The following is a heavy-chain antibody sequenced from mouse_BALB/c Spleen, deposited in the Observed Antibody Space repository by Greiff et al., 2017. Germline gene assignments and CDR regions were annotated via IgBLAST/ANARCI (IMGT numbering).Heavy chain of an antibody. CDR2: ISYSGST. Sequence: EVQLQESGPSLVKPSQTLSLTCSVTGDSITSGYWNWIRKFPGNKLEYMGYISYSGSTYYNPSLKSRISITRDTSKNQYYLQLNSVTTEDTATYYCARGEPIAYYGNYGAMDYWGQGTSVTVSS. D-gene: IGHD2-10*01. CDR3: ARGEPIAYYGNYGAMDY. J-gene: IGHJ4*01. V-gene: IGHV3-8*02. CDR1: GDSITSGY.